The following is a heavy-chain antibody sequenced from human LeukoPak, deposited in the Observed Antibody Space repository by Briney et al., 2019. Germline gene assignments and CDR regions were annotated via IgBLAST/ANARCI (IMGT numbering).Heavy chain of an antibody. D-gene: IGHD6-19*01. CDR3: ARQWLVNG. CDR2: ISSFSGTI. J-gene: IGHJ4*02. Sequence: GGSLRLSCVASGITFSSYSMNWVRQAPGKGLEWVSYISSFSGTINYADSVKGRFTISRDNAKNSLYLQMNSLRAEDTAVYYCARQWLVNGWGQGTLVTVSS. CDR1: GITFSSYS. V-gene: IGHV3-48*01.